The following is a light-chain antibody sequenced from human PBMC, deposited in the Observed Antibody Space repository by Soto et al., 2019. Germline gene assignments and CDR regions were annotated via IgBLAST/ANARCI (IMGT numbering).Light chain of an antibody. J-gene: IGKJ5*01. Sequence: AIRMTPSPSSLSASTGDRVTITCRASQGISSYLAWYQQQPGKAPKLLIYAASTLQSGVPSRFSGSGSGTDFTLTISCLQSEDFATYYCQQYYSYPLTFGQGTRLEIK. V-gene: IGKV1-8*01. CDR1: QGISSY. CDR2: AAS. CDR3: QQYYSYPLT.